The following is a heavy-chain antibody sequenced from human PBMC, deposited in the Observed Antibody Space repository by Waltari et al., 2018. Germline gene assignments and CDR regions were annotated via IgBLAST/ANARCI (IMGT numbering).Heavy chain of an antibody. Sequence: QLQLQESGPGLVKPSGTLSLSCAVSGDSMSSTDCWSWVRQSPQKGLEWIGQVRGDRRTNYNPSFASRVTVSLDTSNNHFSLRVTSATAADTAVYYCARDRGRGLFLDTWGPGTLVTVS. V-gene: IGHV4-4*02. CDR1: GDSMSSTDC. D-gene: IGHD2-15*01. J-gene: IGHJ5*02. CDR2: VRGDRRT. CDR3: ARDRGRGLFLDT.